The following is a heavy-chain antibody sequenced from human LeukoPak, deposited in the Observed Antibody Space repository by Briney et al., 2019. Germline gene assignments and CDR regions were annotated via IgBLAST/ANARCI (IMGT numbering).Heavy chain of an antibody. D-gene: IGHD2-15*01. CDR3: ARAPIEEVVVAATPPCY. J-gene: IGHJ4*02. Sequence: PGGSLRLSCVASGFIVSSNYMSWVRQAPGKGLEWVSVIDSGGNTYYADSVRGRFTISRDNSKNTLYLQMNSLRAEDTALYYCARAPIEEVVVAATPPCYWGQGTLVTVSS. V-gene: IGHV3-53*01. CDR1: GFIVSSNY. CDR2: IDSGGNT.